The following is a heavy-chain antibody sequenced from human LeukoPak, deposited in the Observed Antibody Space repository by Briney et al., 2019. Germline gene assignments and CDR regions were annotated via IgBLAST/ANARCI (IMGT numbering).Heavy chain of an antibody. CDR3: ARHWGSWSADF. CDR1: GFTFSGYS. D-gene: IGHD6-13*01. CDR2: INSPGSTI. V-gene: IGHV3-48*01. J-gene: IGHJ4*02. Sequence: PGGSLRLSCAASGFTFSGYSMSWVRQAPGKGLEWLSNINSPGSTISYADSVKGRFTVSRDNAKNSLYLQMNSLGAEDTAVYYCARHWGSWSADFWGQGTLVTVSS.